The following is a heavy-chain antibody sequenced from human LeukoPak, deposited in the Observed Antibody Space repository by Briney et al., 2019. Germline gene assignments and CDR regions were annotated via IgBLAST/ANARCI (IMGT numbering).Heavy chain of an antibody. V-gene: IGHV3-23*01. CDR3: AKVRGGGGYPGDY. CDR2: ISGSGGST. D-gene: IGHD3-10*01. Sequence: GGSLRLSCAASGFIFSSYAMSWVRQAPGKGLEWVSAISGSGGSTFYADSVKGRFTISRDNSKNTVYLQMNSLRAEGPAVYYCAKVRGGGGYPGDYWGQGTLVTVSS. J-gene: IGHJ4*02. CDR1: GFIFSSYA.